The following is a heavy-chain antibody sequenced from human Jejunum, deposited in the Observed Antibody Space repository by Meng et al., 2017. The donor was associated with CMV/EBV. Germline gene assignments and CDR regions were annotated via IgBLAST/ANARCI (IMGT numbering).Heavy chain of an antibody. CDR3: ARELFVQSLGMDY. V-gene: IGHV1-18*01. Sequence: CKASGYSFSDYGMGWVRQAPGQGFEGLGRVNGEYAYTNDAQKLQGRITLTTDTSTSTAYMELRSLRYDDTAIYYCARELFVQSLGMDYWGQGTLVTVSS. CDR1: GYSFSDYG. D-gene: IGHD3-3*01. CDR2: VNGEYAYT. J-gene: IGHJ4*02.